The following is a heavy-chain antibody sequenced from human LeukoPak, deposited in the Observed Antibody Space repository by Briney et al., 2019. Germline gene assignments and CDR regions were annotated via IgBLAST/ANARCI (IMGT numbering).Heavy chain of an antibody. CDR1: GLTLSGYW. V-gene: IGHV3-74*01. Sequence: GGSLGLSCSASGLTLSGYWMHWVRQIPGKGLVWVSRIDSDGSGTSYADSVKGRFTISRDDVKNMLYLQMNSLRVEDTGLYYCSTVEHFWGQGTLVTVSS. D-gene: IGHD1/OR15-1a*01. J-gene: IGHJ4*02. CDR3: STVEHF. CDR2: IDSDGSGT.